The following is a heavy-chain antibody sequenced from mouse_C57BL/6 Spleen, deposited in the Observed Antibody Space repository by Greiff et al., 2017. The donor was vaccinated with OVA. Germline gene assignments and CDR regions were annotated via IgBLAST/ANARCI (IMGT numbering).Heavy chain of an antibody. V-gene: IGHV1-52*01. CDR1: GYTFTSYW. J-gene: IGHJ3*01. D-gene: IGHD2-3*01. CDR3: ARGRDGYPFAY. Sequence: QVQLQQPGAELVRPGSSVKLSCKASGYTFTSYWMHWVKQRPIQGLEWIGNIDPSDSETHYNQKFKDKATLTVDKSSSTAYMQLSSLTSEDSAVYYCARGRDGYPFAYWGQGTLVTVSA. CDR2: IDPSDSET.